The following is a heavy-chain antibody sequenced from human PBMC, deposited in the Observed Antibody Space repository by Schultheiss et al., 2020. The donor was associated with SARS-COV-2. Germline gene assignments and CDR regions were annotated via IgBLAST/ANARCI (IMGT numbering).Heavy chain of an antibody. CDR3: ARGHFVLRFLEWLGYYYGMDV. J-gene: IGHJ6*02. CDR1: GFTFSSYA. CDR2: ISGSGGST. V-gene: IGHV3-23*01. Sequence: GGSLRLSCAASGFTFSSYAMSWVRQAPGKGLEWVSAISGSGGSTYYADSVKGRFTISRDNSKNTLYLQMNSLRSEDTAVYYCARGHFVLRFLEWLGYYYGMDVWGQGTTVTVSS. D-gene: IGHD3-3*01.